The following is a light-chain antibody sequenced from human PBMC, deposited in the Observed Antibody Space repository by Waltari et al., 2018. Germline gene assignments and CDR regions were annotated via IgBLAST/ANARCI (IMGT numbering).Light chain of an antibody. V-gene: IGLV2-14*03. CDR1: SSDVGGYNS. CDR2: DVS. Sequence: QPALTQPASVSESPGQSITISCTGTSSDVGGYNSVSWYQDHPGQAPKVIIYDVSDRPSGISERFSGSKSGNTASLTISGLQAEDEADYYCSSQSSDNVVLFGGGTKLTVL. J-gene: IGLJ2*01. CDR3: SSQSSDNVVL.